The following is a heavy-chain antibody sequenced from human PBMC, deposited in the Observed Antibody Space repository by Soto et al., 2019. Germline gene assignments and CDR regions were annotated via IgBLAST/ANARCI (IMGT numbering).Heavy chain of an antibody. CDR2: INSDGSST. Sequence: PGGSLRLSCAASGFTFSSYWMHWVRQAPGKGLVWVSRINSDGSSTSYADSVKGRFTISRDNAKNTLYLQMNSLRAEDTAVYYCARGPSRYCSSTSCRSYVPPLYWGQGTLVTSPQ. D-gene: IGHD2-2*01. J-gene: IGHJ4*02. V-gene: IGHV3-74*01. CDR1: GFTFSSYW. CDR3: ARGPSRYCSSTSCRSYVPPLY.